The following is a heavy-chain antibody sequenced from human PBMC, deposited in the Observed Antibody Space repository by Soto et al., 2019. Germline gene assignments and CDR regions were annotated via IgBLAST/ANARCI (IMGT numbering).Heavy chain of an antibody. D-gene: IGHD2-15*01. Sequence: EVQLLESGGGLVQPGESLRLSCAFSGFIFGNYMMTWVRQAPGKGLEWVSTIRDGGESTYYADSVKGRFTISRDNSKNTWYLQMDSLGVEDTAVYYCAPHVHCSGGSCHYDAFDIRGQGTMVTVSS. CDR2: IRDGGEST. J-gene: IGHJ3*02. CDR1: GFIFGNYM. V-gene: IGHV3-23*01. CDR3: APHVHCSGGSCHYDAFDI.